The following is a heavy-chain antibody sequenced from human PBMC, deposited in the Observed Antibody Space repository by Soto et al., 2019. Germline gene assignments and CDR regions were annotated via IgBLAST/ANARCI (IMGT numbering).Heavy chain of an antibody. CDR2: IYYSGST. Sequence: SETLSLTCTVSGGSISSYYWSWIRQPPGKGLEWIGYIYYSGSTNYNPSLKSRVTISVDTSKNQFSLKLSSVTAADTAVYYCARGSRVRSSWFDPWGPETLVTVSS. J-gene: IGHJ5*02. CDR1: GGSISSYY. V-gene: IGHV4-59*01. D-gene: IGHD4-17*01. CDR3: ARGSRVRSSWFDP.